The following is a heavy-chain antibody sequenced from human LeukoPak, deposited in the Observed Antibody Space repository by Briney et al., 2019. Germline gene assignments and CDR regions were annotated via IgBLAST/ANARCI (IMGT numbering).Heavy chain of an antibody. CDR1: GFTFSSYS. CDR3: ARDHVQLDAFDI. J-gene: IGHJ3*02. Sequence: GGSLRLSCAASGFTFSSYSMNWVRQAPGKGLEWVSSISSSSYIYYADSVKGRFTISRDNAKNSLYLQMNSLRAEDTAVYYCARDHVQLDAFDIWGQGTMVTVSS. D-gene: IGHD5-24*01. V-gene: IGHV3-21*01. CDR2: ISSSSYI.